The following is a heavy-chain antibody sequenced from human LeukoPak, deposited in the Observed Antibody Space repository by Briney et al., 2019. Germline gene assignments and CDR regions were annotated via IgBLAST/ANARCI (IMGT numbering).Heavy chain of an antibody. V-gene: IGHV3-73*01. CDR3: ARVRDILTGFYVHYFDS. D-gene: IGHD3-9*01. CDR1: GFMFSGSP. Sequence: PGGSLRLSCAASGFMFSGSPMHWVRQASGKGLEWVGHIRSKANNYATIYAASVKGRFTISRDDSKNTAYLQMNSLKTEDTAVYYCARVRDILTGFYVHYFDSWGQGTLLTVSS. J-gene: IGHJ4*02. CDR2: IRSKANNYAT.